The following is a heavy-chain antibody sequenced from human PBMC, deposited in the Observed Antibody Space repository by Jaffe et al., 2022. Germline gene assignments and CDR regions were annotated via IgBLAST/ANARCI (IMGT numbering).Heavy chain of an antibody. Sequence: QVQLVQSGAEVKKAGSSVKLSCKASGDTFSRYYINWVRQAPGQGLEWMGRIIPIVKISNYAQNFQGRVTITADESARTAYMELSSLRSDDTAVYFCASLSGSYGDDAFDIWGQGTIVTVSS. V-gene: IGHV1-69*04. CDR3: ASLSGSYGDDAFDI. CDR2: IIPIVKIS. CDR1: GDTFSRYY. D-gene: IGHD1-26*01. J-gene: IGHJ3*02.